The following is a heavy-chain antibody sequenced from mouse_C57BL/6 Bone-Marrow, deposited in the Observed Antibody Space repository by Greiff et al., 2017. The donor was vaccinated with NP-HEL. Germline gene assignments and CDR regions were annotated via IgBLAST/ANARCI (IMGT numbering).Heavy chain of an antibody. J-gene: IGHJ2*01. CDR2: ISSGGSYT. CDR1: GFTFSSYG. CDR3: ARQGNYAPSYFDY. V-gene: IGHV5-6*01. D-gene: IGHD2-1*01. Sequence: EVKLVESGGDLVKPGGSLKLSCAASGFTFSSYGMSWVRQTPDKRLEWVATISSGGSYTYYPDSVKGRFTISRDNAKNTLYLQMSSLKSEDTAMYYCARQGNYAPSYFDYWGQGTTLTVSS.